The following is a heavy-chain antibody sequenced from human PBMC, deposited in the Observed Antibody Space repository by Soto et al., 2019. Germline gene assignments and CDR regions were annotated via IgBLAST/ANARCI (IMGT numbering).Heavy chain of an antibody. Sequence: QVQLVQSGAEVKKPGSSVKVSCKASGGIFSSYAISWLRQAPGQGLEWMGAVIPILGQAYYAQDLQDRVSITADESTRTTYMELSSLRSEDTAVYFCASVGGIGAPPGTDYWGQGTLVTFSS. CDR2: VIPILGQA. CDR3: ASVGGIGAPPGTDY. J-gene: IGHJ4*02. D-gene: IGHD6-6*01. V-gene: IGHV1-69*01. CDR1: GGIFSSYA.